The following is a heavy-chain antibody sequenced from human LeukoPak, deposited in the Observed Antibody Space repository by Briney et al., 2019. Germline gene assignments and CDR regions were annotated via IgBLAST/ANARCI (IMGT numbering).Heavy chain of an antibody. J-gene: IGHJ4*02. Sequence: SETLSLTCAVSGGSVSGYYWSWIRQPPGKGLEWIGYLYNSVFTNSIPSLKSRVTISVDTSRNQVSLRLSSVTAADTAVYYCARAPNWDRPFDNWGQGILVTVSS. CDR2: LYNSVFT. D-gene: IGHD7-27*01. V-gene: IGHV4-59*02. CDR3: ARAPNWDRPFDN. CDR1: GGSVSGYY.